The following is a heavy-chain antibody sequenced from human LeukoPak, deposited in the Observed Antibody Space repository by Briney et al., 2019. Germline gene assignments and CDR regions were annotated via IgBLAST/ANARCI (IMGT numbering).Heavy chain of an antibody. CDR3: TRGAGWLIDD. CDR2: FYNSGRS. Sequence: SETLSLTCTVSDDSISDYYRGWIRQTPAKGLEWIGYFYNSGRSTYNPSLKSRVSISVDTSKNQFSLRLNSVILADTAVYYCTRGAGWLIDDWGQGILVTVSS. V-gene: IGHV4-59*01. D-gene: IGHD3-16*01. J-gene: IGHJ4*02. CDR1: DDSISDYY.